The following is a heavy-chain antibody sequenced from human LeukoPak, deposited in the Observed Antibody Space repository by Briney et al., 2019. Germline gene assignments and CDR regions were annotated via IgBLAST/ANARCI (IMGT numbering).Heavy chain of an antibody. CDR2: ISSNGGST. CDR1: GYTFSTYA. Sequence: PGGSLRLSCSASGYTFSTYAMHWVRQAPGEGLKDVSAISSNGGSTYYADSVKGRFTISRDNSKNTLYLQMSSLRTEDSAIYYCVKLAAPGAIWYFDLWGRGTLVTVSS. V-gene: IGHV3-64D*09. CDR3: VKLAAPGAIWYFDL. D-gene: IGHD3-10*01. J-gene: IGHJ2*01.